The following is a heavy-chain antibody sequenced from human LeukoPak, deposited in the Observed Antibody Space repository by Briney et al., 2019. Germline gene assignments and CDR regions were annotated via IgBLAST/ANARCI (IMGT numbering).Heavy chain of an antibody. CDR1: GYTFTSYG. V-gene: IGHV1-18*01. Sequence: ASVKVSCKASGYTFTSYGISWVRQAPGQGLEWMGWISAYNGNTNYAQKLQGRVSMTTDTSTSTAYMELRSLRSGDTAVYYCARALYDFWSGYLDLDIWGQGTMVTVSS. CDR2: ISAYNGNT. CDR3: ARALYDFWSGYLDLDI. D-gene: IGHD3-3*01. J-gene: IGHJ3*02.